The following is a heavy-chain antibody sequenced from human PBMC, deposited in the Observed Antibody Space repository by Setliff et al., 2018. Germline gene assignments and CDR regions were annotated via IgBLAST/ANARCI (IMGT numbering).Heavy chain of an antibody. CDR2: IYPGDSDT. CDR3: AREGWGGPRAFDI. V-gene: IGHV5-51*01. D-gene: IGHD1-26*01. J-gene: IGHJ3*02. Sequence: PGQSLKISWKGSGYSFTRYWIGWVRQRPGKGLAWMGIIYPGDSDTRYSPSFQGQVTISADKSISTAYLQGSSLKASDTAMYYCAREGWGGPRAFDIWGQGRMVTVSS. CDR1: GYSFTRYW.